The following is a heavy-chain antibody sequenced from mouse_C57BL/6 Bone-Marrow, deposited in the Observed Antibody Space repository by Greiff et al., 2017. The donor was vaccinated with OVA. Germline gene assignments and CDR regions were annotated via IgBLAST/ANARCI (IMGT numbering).Heavy chain of an antibody. V-gene: IGHV5-17*01. D-gene: IGHD4-1*01. J-gene: IGHJ4*01. CDR3: APGAMDY. CDR1: GFTFSDYG. Sequence: EVKLMESGGGLVKPGGSLKLSCAASGFTFSDYGMHWVRQAPEKGLEWVAYISSGSSTIYYADTVKGRFTISRDTAKNTMFLQMNSLRSEDTAMYYCAPGAMDYWGQGTSVTVSS. CDR2: ISSGSSTI.